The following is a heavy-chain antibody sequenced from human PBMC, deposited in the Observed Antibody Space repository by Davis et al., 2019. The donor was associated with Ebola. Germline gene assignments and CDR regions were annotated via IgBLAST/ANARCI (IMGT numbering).Heavy chain of an antibody. CDR2: IKQDGSEK. Sequence: GESLKISCAASGFTFSSYWMSWVRQAPGKGLEWVANIKQDGSEKYYVDSVKGRFTISRDNSKNTLSLDMKSLRAEDTAVYYCAKGSAFWTGYKSDYFYYALDVWGHGTTVTVSS. CDR1: GFTFSSYW. J-gene: IGHJ6*02. V-gene: IGHV3-7*03. D-gene: IGHD3/OR15-3a*01. CDR3: AKGSAFWTGYKSDYFYYALDV.